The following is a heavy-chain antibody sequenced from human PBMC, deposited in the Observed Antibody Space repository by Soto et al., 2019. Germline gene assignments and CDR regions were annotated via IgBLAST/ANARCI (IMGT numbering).Heavy chain of an antibody. D-gene: IGHD3-3*01. CDR3: ARGPYYDFWSGYYMYYFDY. Sequence: ASVKVSCKASGYTFTSYDINWVRRSTGQGLEWMGWINPNSGNTCYAQKFQGRVTMTRNTSISTVYMELSSLRAEDTAVYYCARGPYYDFWSGYYMYYFDYWGQGTLVTVSS. V-gene: IGHV1-8*01. J-gene: IGHJ4*02. CDR2: INPNSGNT. CDR1: GYTFTSYD.